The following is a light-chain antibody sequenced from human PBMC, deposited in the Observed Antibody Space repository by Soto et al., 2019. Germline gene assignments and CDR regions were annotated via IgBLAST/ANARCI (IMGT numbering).Light chain of an antibody. V-gene: IGLV2-14*01. Sequence: QSALTQPASVSGSPGQSITISCTGTSSDVGGYNYVSWYQQHPGKAPKLIIFEVSNRFSGSKSGNTASLTISGLQAEDEGDYYCSSHTSISTYVFGTGTKVTVL. CDR2: EVS. CDR3: SSHTSISTYV. J-gene: IGLJ1*01. CDR1: SSDVGGYNY.